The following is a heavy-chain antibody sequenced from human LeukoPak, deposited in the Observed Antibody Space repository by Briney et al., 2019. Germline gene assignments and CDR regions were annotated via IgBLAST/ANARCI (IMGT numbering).Heavy chain of an antibody. V-gene: IGHV1-46*01. J-gene: IGHJ5*02. Sequence: GASVKVSCKASGYTFTSYYMHWVRQAPGQGLEWMGIINPSGGSTNYAQKFQGRVTMTRDTSTSTVYMELSSLRSEDTAVYYCARDPVSFTTGNWFDPWGQGTLVTVSS. CDR3: ARDPVSFTTGNWFDP. D-gene: IGHD3-22*01. CDR1: GYTFTSYY. CDR2: INPSGGST.